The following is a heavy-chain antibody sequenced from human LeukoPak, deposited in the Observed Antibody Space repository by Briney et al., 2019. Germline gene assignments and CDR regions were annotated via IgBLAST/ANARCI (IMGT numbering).Heavy chain of an antibody. CDR3: ARGYSTRRNIVVVPAANSSSWFDP. V-gene: IGHV3-30*01. D-gene: IGHD2-2*01. CDR1: GFTFSSYA. Sequence: GGSLRLSCAASGFTFSSYAMHWVRQAPGKRLEWVVVISYVGSNKYYADSVKGRFTISRDNSKNTLYLQMNSLRAEDTAVYYCARGYSTRRNIVVVPAANSSSWFDPWGQGTLVTVSS. CDR2: ISYVGSNK. J-gene: IGHJ5*02.